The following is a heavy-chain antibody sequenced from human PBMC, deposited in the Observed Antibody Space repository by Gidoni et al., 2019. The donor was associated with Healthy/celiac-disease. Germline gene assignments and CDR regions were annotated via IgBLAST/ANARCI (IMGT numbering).Heavy chain of an antibody. J-gene: IGHJ6*02. V-gene: IGHV1-24*01. CDR1: GYTLTELS. Sequence: QVQLVQSGAEVKKPGAAEEVPGKVAGYTLTELSMHWVRQAPGKGLEWMGGFDPEDGETIYAQKFQGRVTMTEDTSTDTAYMELSSLRSEDTAVYYCATAGPPYIWFGESLDVWGQGTTVTVSS. CDR2: FDPEDGET. D-gene: IGHD3-10*01. CDR3: ATAGPPYIWFGESLDV.